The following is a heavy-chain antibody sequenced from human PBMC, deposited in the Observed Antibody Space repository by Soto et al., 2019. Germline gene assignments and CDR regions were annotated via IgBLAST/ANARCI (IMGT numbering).Heavy chain of an antibody. CDR2: VSSYNGNT. Sequence: QVQLVQSGTEVKKPGASVKVSCKASGYTFTSYEITWVRQAPGQRLEWMGWVSSYNGNTKYAEKFQGRVTMTTDTSTATAYMELXSLXSXDXXXXYXXXGXXXXXXXXXEDXWGQGTLVTVSS. V-gene: IGHV1-18*01. CDR3: XXGXXXXXXXXXEDX. J-gene: IGHJ4*02. CDR1: GYTFTSYE.